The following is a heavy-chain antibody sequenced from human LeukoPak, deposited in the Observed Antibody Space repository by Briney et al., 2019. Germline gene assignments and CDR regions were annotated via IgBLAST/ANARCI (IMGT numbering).Heavy chain of an antibody. Sequence: PSETLSLTCGVYGGSFSGYYWSWIRQPPGKGLEWIGEINHSGSTNYNPSLKSRVTISVDMSKNQLSLKLSSVTAADTAVYYCARSGWLRKEPTKRFDPWGQGTLVTVSS. V-gene: IGHV4-34*01. D-gene: IGHD5-12*01. CDR1: GGSFSGYY. CDR2: INHSGST. CDR3: ARSGWLRKEPTKRFDP. J-gene: IGHJ5*02.